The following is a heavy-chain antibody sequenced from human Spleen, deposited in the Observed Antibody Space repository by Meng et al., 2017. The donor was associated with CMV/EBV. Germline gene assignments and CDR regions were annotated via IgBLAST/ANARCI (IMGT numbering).Heavy chain of an antibody. CDR2: IKQDGSEK. J-gene: IGHJ4*02. V-gene: IGHV3-7*04. CDR3: ARVRFLEWLTYYFDY. Sequence: GESLKISCAASGFTFSSYWMSWVRQAPGKGLEWVANIKQDGSEKYYVDSVKGRFTISRDNAKNSLYLQMNSLRAEDTAVYYCARVRFLEWLTYYFDYWGQGTLVTVSS. D-gene: IGHD3-3*01. CDR1: GFTFSSYW.